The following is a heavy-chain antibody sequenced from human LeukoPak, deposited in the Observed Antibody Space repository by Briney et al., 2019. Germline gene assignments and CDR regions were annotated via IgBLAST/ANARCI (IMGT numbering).Heavy chain of an antibody. CDR2: IYYSGST. CDR1: GGSISNYY. CDR3: ARDRSPEGYYDSSHWDYYHGMDV. J-gene: IGHJ6*02. Sequence: PSETLSLTCTVSGGSISNYYWSWIRQPPGKGLEWIGYIYYSGSTNYNPSLKGRVTISVDTSKNQFSLNLSSVTAADTAMYYCARDRSPEGYYDSSHWDYYHGMDVWGQGTTVTVSS. D-gene: IGHD3-22*01. V-gene: IGHV4-59*01.